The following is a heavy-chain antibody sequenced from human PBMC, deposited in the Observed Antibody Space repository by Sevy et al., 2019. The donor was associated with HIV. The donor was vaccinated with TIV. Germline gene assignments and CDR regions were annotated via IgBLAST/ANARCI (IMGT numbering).Heavy chain of an antibody. D-gene: IGHD3-10*01. CDR1: GFTFSTYA. Sequence: GGSLRLSCAASGFTFSTYAMTWVRQAPGGGLEWVSVISGSGSSTYYADSVKGRFTISRDNSKNTLFLQMNSLRADETAVYYCAKDRVSGTYYSGDFDYWGQGTLVTVSS. CDR3: AKDRVSGTYYSGDFDY. V-gene: IGHV3-23*01. J-gene: IGHJ4*02. CDR2: ISGSGSST.